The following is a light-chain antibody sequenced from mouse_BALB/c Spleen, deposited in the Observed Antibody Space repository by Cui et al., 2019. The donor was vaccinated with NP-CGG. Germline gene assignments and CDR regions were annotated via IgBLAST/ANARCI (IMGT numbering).Light chain of an antibody. CDR3: ALWYSNHWV. Sequence: QAVVTQESALTTSPGETVTLTCRSSTGAVTTSNYANWVQEKTDHLFTGLIGGTNNRAPGVPARFSGSLIGDKAALTITGPQTEDEAIYFCALWYSNHWVFGGGTKLTVL. J-gene: IGLJ1*01. CDR1: TGAVTTSNY. V-gene: IGLV1*01. CDR2: GTN.